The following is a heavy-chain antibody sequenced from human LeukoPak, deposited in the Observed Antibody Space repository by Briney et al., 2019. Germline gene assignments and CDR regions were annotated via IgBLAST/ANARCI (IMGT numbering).Heavy chain of an antibody. D-gene: IGHD3-22*01. V-gene: IGHV3-30-3*01. CDR2: ISYDGSNK. J-gene: IGHJ4*02. CDR1: GFTFSSYA. CDR3: ASSPEHSSGYYSREFVY. Sequence: GGSLRLSCAASGFTFSSYAMHWVRQAPGKGLEWVAVISYDGSNKYYADSVKGRFTISRDNSKNTLYLQMNSLRAEDTAVYYCASSPEHSSGYYSREFVYWGQGTLVTVSS.